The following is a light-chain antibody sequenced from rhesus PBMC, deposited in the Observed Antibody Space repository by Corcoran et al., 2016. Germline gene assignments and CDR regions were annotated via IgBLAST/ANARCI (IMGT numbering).Light chain of an antibody. Sequence: DIQMTQSPSSLSASVGDTVTTTCRVSQGISNDLAWYHQKPGKAPKPLIYYASNLASGVPSRFSGSGSGTAFTLTISSLQPEDFAIYYCRQHDIYPPTFGPGTKLDIK. CDR3: RQHDIYPPT. CDR1: QGISND. CDR2: YAS. J-gene: IGKJ3*01. V-gene: IGKV1S14*01.